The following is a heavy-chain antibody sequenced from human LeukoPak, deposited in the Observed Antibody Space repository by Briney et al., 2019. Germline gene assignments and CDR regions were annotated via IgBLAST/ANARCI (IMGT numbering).Heavy chain of an antibody. CDR3: AKSVNSYYDWFDP. Sequence: GGSLRLSCAASGFTFSSYSMNWVRQAPGKGLEWVSSINDNSRAILYTDSLKGRFTVSRDNAKNSLYLQMNNLRAEDTAVYYCAKSVNSYYDWFDPWGQGTLVIVSS. J-gene: IGHJ5*02. CDR2: INDNSRAI. CDR1: GFTFSSYS. V-gene: IGHV3-21*01. D-gene: IGHD3-22*01.